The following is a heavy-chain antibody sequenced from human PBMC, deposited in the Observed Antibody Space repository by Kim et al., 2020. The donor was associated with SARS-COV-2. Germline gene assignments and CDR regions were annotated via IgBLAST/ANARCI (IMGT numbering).Heavy chain of an antibody. D-gene: IGHD5-12*01. CDR3: SRQRSDTTIFDY. Sequence: GGSLRLSCAASGFTVSSNYMSWVRQAPGKGLEWVSALYSDGGTFYADSVKGRFTISSDNSKNTLYLQMNSLRAEDTAVYYCSRQRSDTTIFDYWCQGALV. J-gene: IGHJ4*02. CDR1: GFTVSSNY. V-gene: IGHV3-53*01. CDR2: LYSDGGT.